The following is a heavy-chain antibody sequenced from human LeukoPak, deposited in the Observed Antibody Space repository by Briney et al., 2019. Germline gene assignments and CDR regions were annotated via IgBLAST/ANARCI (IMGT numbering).Heavy chain of an antibody. J-gene: IGHJ4*02. CDR3: ASTPYYYGSGSSFDY. CDR1: GGSISSSSYY. CDR2: IYYSGST. V-gene: IGHV4-39*01. Sequence: SETLSLTCTVSGGSISSSSYYWGWLRQPPGKGLEWIGSIYYSGSTYYNPSLKSRVTISVDTSKNQFSLKLNSVTAADTAVYYCASTPYYYGSGSSFDYWGQGTLVTVSS. D-gene: IGHD3-10*01.